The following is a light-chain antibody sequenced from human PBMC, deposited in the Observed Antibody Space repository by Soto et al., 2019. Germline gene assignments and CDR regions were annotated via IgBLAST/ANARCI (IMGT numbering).Light chain of an antibody. CDR3: SSYTSGILV. Sequence: QSALTQPASVSGSPGQSITISCTGTNSDVGGYNYVSWYQQYPGKAPKLMIYEVSNRPSGVSNRFSGSKSGNTASLTISGLQAEDEADYYCSSYTSGILVFGGGTQLTVL. CDR1: NSDVGGYNY. V-gene: IGLV2-14*01. CDR2: EVS. J-gene: IGLJ7*01.